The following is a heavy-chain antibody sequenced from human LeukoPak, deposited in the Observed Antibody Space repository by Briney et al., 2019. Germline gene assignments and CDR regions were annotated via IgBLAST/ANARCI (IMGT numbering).Heavy chain of an antibody. D-gene: IGHD5/OR15-5a*01. Sequence: HPGGSLRLSCAASGFTFSSYAMSWVRQAPGKGLEWVSNIKHDGSEKYYVDSVKGRFTISRDNAKNSLYLQMNSLRAEDTAVYYCASSDLRNAFDIWGQGTMVTVSS. CDR1: GFTFSSYA. CDR3: ASSDLRNAFDI. J-gene: IGHJ3*02. V-gene: IGHV3-7*05. CDR2: IKHDGSEK.